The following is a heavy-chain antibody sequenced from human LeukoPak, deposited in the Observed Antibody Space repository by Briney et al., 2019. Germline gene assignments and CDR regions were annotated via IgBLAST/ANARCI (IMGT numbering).Heavy chain of an antibody. J-gene: IGHJ5*02. Sequence: PSETLSLTCAVYGGSFSGYYWSWIRQPPGKGLEWIGEINHSGSTNYNPSLKSRVTISVDTSKNQFSLKLSSVTAADTAVYYCARKCITMIVVVRDYNWFDPWGQGTLVTVSS. CDR3: ARKCITMIVVVRDYNWFDP. CDR2: INHSGST. D-gene: IGHD3-22*01. CDR1: GGSFSGYY. V-gene: IGHV4-34*01.